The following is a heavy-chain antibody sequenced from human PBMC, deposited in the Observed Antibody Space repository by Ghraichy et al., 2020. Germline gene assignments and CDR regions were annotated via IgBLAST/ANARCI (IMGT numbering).Heavy chain of an antibody. D-gene: IGHD2-21*02. CDR1: GFTFSSYS. J-gene: IGHJ5*02. CDR2: ISSSSSYI. Sequence: GGSLRLSCAASGFTFSSYSMNWVRQAPGKGLEWVSSISSSSSYIYYADSVKGRFTISRDNAKNSLYLQMNSLRAEDTAVYYCARGARCGGDCYPFNWFDPWGQGTLVTVSS. V-gene: IGHV3-21*01. CDR3: ARGARCGGDCYPFNWFDP.